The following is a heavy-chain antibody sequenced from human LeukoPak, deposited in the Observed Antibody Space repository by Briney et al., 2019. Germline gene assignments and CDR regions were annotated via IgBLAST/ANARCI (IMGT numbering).Heavy chain of an antibody. CDR2: IFYSRST. CDR3: AKQQLVRCFDY. CDR1: GGSITSSSYY. Sequence: PSETLSLTCTVSGGSITSSSYYWGWIRQPPGKGLEWIGSIFYSRSTYYNPSLKSRVTISVDTSKTQFSLKLSSVTAADTAVYYCAKQQLVRCFDYWGQGTLVTVSS. D-gene: IGHD6-13*01. V-gene: IGHV4-39*01. J-gene: IGHJ4*02.